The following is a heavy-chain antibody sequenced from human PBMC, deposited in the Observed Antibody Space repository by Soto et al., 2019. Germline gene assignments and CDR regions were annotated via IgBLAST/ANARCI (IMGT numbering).Heavy chain of an antibody. CDR2: IIPIFGTA. CDR3: ARSNSISGSRGGDYEVLWYYYYGMDV. J-gene: IGHJ6*02. CDR1: GGTFSSYA. Sequence: SVKVSCKASGGTFSSYAISWVRQAPGQGLEWMGGIIPIFGTANYAQKFQGRVTITTDESTSTAYMELSSLRSEDTAVYYCARSNSISGSRGGDYEVLWYYYYGMDVWGQGTTVTVSS. D-gene: IGHD4-17*01. V-gene: IGHV1-69*05.